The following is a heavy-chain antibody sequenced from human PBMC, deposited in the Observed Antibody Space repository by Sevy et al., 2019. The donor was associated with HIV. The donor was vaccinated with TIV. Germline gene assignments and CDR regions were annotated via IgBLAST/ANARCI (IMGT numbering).Heavy chain of an antibody. CDR3: AGESEEFNGYYYFDY. J-gene: IGHJ4*02. CDR2: ISYGGRT. V-gene: IGHV4-59*13. Sequence: SETLSLSCTVSHGSINNYFWSWIRQPPGKGLEWIGFISYGGRTKYNPSLQSRVTMSVDTSKNHFSLRLSSGTAADTADYYCAGESEEFNGYYYFDYWGLGTLVTVSS. D-gene: IGHD2-21*01. CDR1: HGSINNYF.